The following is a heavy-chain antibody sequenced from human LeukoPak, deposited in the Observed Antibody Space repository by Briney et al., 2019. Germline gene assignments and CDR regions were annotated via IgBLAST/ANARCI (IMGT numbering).Heavy chain of an antibody. J-gene: IGHJ6*03. CDR1: GFTFSSYS. V-gene: IGHV3-21*01. CDR3: ARDGPNNILSGFVYYMDV. Sequence: VGSLRLSCAASGFTFSSYSMNWVRQAPGKGLEWVSSIISSSSYIYYADSVKGRFTISRDNAKNSMYLQMNSLRAEDTAVYYCARDGPNNILSGFVYYMDVWGKGTTVTVSS. D-gene: IGHD3-9*01. CDR2: IISSSSYI.